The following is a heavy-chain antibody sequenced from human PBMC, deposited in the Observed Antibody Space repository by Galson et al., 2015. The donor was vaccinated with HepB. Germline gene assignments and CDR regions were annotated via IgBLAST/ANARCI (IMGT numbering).Heavy chain of an antibody. CDR3: ARQGGVYCGGDCYFPFDY. Sequence: SLRLSCAGSGFTFSSYWMSWVRQTPGKGLEWVANIKQDGSNKYYVESVKGRFTISRDNAKNSLYLQMNSLRVEDTAVYYCARQGGVYCGGDCYFPFDYWGQGTLVTVSS. V-gene: IGHV3-7*01. D-gene: IGHD2-21*01. CDR1: GFTFSSYW. CDR2: IKQDGSNK. J-gene: IGHJ4*02.